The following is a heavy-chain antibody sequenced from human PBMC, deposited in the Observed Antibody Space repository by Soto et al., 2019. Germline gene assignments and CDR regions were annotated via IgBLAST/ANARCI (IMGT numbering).Heavy chain of an antibody. Sequence: SVKVSCKASGGTFSSYAISWVRQAPGQGLEWMGGIIPIFGTANYAQKFQGRVTITADESTSTAYMELSSLRSEDTAVYYCARDGVEMATTSFDYCGQRTLVTVSS. D-gene: IGHD5-12*01. CDR2: IIPIFGTA. CDR3: ARDGVEMATTSFDY. J-gene: IGHJ4*02. V-gene: IGHV1-69*13. CDR1: GGTFSSYA.